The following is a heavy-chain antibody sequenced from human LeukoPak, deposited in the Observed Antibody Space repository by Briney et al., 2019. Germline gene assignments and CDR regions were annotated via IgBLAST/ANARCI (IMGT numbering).Heavy chain of an antibody. CDR1: GFTFSSYG. CDR2: MSSSSGYI. CDR3: ARVDYAPRALDY. J-gene: IGHJ4*02. V-gene: IGHV3-21*01. Sequence: GGSLRLSCAASGFTFSSYGMHWVRQAPGKGLEWVSSMSSSSGYIYYTDSVRGRFTISRDNAKNSLYLQMNSLRAEDTAVYYCARVDYAPRALDYWGQGTLVTVSS. D-gene: IGHD4-17*01.